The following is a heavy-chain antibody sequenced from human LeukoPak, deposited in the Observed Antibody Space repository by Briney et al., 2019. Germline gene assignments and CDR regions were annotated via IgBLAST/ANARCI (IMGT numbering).Heavy chain of an antibody. V-gene: IGHV3-30*04. CDR2: ISYDGSNK. D-gene: IGHD6-13*01. CDR1: GFTFSSYA. CDR3: ARDRDSSSWSRGYFDY. Sequence: GGSLRLSCAASGFTFSSYAMSWVRQAPGKGLEWVAVISYDGSNKYYADSVKGRFTISRDNSKNTLYLQMNSLRAEDTAVYYCARDRDSSSWSRGYFDYWGQGTLVTVSS. J-gene: IGHJ4*02.